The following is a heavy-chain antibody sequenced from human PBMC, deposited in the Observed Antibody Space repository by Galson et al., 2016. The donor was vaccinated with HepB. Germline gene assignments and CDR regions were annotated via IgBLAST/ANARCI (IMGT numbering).Heavy chain of an antibody. Sequence: SLRLSCAASGLSFSSHWLSWVRQAPGKGLEWVAYISSSSSYIYYADSVKGRFTISRDNAKKSLYLQMNSLRAEDTAVYYCARAPIEVDGMRHYYYGMDVWGQGTTVTVSS. CDR2: ISSSSSYI. D-gene: IGHD6-19*01. CDR1: GLSFSSHW. CDR3: ARAPIEVDGMRHYYYGMDV. V-gene: IGHV3-21*01. J-gene: IGHJ6*02.